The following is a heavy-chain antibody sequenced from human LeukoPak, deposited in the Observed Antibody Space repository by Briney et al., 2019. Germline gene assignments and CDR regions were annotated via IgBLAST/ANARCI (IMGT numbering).Heavy chain of an antibody. J-gene: IGHJ4*02. CDR2: INHSGST. CDR3: ARAPDIVATYYFDY. Sequence: SETLSLTCAVYGGSFSGCYWSWIRQPPGKGLEWIGEINHSGSTNYNPSLKSRVTISVDTSKNQFSLKLSSVTAADTAVYYCARAPDIVATYYFDYWGQGTLVTVSS. D-gene: IGHD5-12*01. V-gene: IGHV4-34*01. CDR1: GGSFSGCY.